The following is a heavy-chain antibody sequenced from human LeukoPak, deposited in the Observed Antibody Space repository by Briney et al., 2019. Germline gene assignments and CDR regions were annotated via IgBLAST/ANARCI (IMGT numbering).Heavy chain of an antibody. D-gene: IGHD2-2*01. CDR1: GGSISSYY. Sequence: SETLSLTCTVSGGSISSYYWSWIRQPAGKGLEWIGRIYTSGSTNYNPPLKSRVTMSVDTSKNQFSLKLSSVTAADTAVYYCARDRQDIVVVPAAMSYYYYYMDVWGKGTTVTVSS. CDR3: ARDRQDIVVVPAAMSYYYYYMDV. CDR2: IYTSGST. V-gene: IGHV4-4*07. J-gene: IGHJ6*03.